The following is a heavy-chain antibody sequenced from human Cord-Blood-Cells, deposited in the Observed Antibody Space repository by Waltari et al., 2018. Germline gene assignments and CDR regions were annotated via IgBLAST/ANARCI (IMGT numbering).Heavy chain of an antibody. CDR2: SNHSGST. Sequence: QVQLQQWGAGLLKPSETLSPTCAVYGGSFSGYYWSWIRQPPGKGLEWIGESNHSGSTNYNPSLKSRVTISVDTSKKQFSLKLSSVTAADTAVYYCARPHYGDYGWFDPWGQGTLVTVSS. D-gene: IGHD4-17*01. J-gene: IGHJ5*02. CDR3: ARPHYGDYGWFDP. V-gene: IGHV4-34*01. CDR1: GGSFSGYY.